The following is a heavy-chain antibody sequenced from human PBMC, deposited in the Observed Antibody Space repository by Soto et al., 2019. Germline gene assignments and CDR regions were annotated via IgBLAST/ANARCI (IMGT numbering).Heavy chain of an antibody. CDR2: ISTFNGET. CDR1: GYTFNTYG. V-gene: IGHV1-18*01. Sequence: VQLVQSGAEVKKPGASVKVSCKASGYTFNTYGISWVRQAPGQGLEWMGWISTFNGETRYAQKFQARVTVTTDTSTTTGYMELRSLRSDDTAVYYCARDVGYCSSSTCLIDHWGQGNLVTVSS. D-gene: IGHD2-2*01. J-gene: IGHJ4*02. CDR3: ARDVGYCSSSTCLIDH.